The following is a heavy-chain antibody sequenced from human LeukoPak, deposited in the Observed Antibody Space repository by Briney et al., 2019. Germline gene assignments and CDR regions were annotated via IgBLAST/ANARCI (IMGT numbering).Heavy chain of an antibody. Sequence: GGSLRLSCAASGFTFSSYWMHWVRQGPGKGLVWVSRINSDGSSTSYADSVKGRFTISRDNAKNTLYLQMNSLRAEDTAVYYCAREGRVDTAMAPRFLDYWGQGTLVTVSS. CDR1: GFTFSSYW. CDR2: INSDGSST. CDR3: AREGRVDTAMAPRFLDY. D-gene: IGHD5-18*01. V-gene: IGHV3-74*01. J-gene: IGHJ4*02.